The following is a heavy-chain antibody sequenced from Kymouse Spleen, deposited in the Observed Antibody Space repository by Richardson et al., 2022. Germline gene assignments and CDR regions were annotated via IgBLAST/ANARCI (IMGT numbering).Heavy chain of an antibody. Sequence: QVQLVESGGGVVQPGRSLRLSCAASGFTFSSYGMHWVRQAPGKGLEWVAVISYDGSNKYYADSVKGRFTISRDNSKNTLYLQMNSLRAEDTAVYYCAKDRGAASPRYYYYGMDVWGQGTTVTVSS. V-gene: IGHV3-30*18. CDR2: ISYDGSNK. CDR1: GFTFSSYG. D-gene: IGHD3-10*01. J-gene: IGHJ6*02. CDR3: AKDRGAASPRYYYYGMDV.